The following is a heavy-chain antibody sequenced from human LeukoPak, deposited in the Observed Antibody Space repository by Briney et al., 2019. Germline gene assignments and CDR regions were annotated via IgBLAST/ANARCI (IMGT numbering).Heavy chain of an antibody. CDR2: IMPLFNTA. Sequence: SVKVSCKASGGTFSSYSITWVRQAPGQGLEGMGGIMPLFNTANYAQQFQGRVTITTDESTSTAYMELSSLRFEDTAMYYCARVDRYHYYLDVWGKGTTVTVSS. CDR1: GGTFSSYS. V-gene: IGHV1-69*05. CDR3: ARVDRYHYYLDV. J-gene: IGHJ6*03.